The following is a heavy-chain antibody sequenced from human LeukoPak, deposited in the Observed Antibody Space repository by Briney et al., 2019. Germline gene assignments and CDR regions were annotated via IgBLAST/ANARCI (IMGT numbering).Heavy chain of an antibody. D-gene: IGHD6-13*01. CDR3: ARVDSSSWSYFQH. CDR2: IYYSGST. V-gene: IGHV4-39*07. J-gene: IGHJ1*01. CDR1: GGSISSSSYY. Sequence: SETLSLTCTVSGGSISSSSYYWGWIRQPPGKGLEWIGSIYYSGSTYYNPSLKSRVTISVDTSKNQFSLKLSSVTAADTAVYYCARVDSSSWSYFQHWGQGTLVTVSS.